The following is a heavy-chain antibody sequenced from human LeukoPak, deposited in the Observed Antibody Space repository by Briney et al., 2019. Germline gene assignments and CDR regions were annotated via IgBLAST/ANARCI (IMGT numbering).Heavy chain of an antibody. J-gene: IGHJ2*01. CDR3: AKDPLLEWIPDWRYFDL. CDR2: IYGSGST. D-gene: IGHD3-3*01. Sequence: PSETLSLTCTVSGGSIRSYWSWIRQPAGKGLEWIGRIYGSGSTDYNPSLKSRVTMSIDTSKNQFSLNLISVTAADTAVYYCAKDPLLEWIPDWRYFDLWGRGTLVTVSS. V-gene: IGHV4-4*07. CDR1: GGSIRSY.